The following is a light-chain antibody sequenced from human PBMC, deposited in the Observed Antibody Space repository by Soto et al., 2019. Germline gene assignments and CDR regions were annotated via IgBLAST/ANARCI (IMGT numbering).Light chain of an antibody. V-gene: IGLV2-14*01. Sequence: QSALTQPASVSGSPGQSITISCTGTSSDVGGYNYVSWYQQHPGKAPKLMIYDVSNRPSGVSNRFSGSKSGNTASLTISGLQAEDEADYYCSSYKSSSIHTLYVFGTGTKVTVL. CDR3: SSYKSSSIHTLYV. CDR2: DVS. CDR1: SSDVGGYNY. J-gene: IGLJ1*01.